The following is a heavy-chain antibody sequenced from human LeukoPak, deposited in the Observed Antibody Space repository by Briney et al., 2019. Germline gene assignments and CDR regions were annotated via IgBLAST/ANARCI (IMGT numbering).Heavy chain of an antibody. Sequence: SETLSLTCAVYGGSFSGYYWSWIRQPPGKGLEWIGEINHSGSTNYNPSLKSRVTISVDTSKNQFSLKLSSVTAADTAVYYCARHRCGWCRWFDPWGQGTLVTVSS. J-gene: IGHJ5*02. CDR2: INHSGST. V-gene: IGHV4-34*01. CDR1: GGSFSGYY. CDR3: ARHRCGWCRWFDP. D-gene: IGHD6-19*01.